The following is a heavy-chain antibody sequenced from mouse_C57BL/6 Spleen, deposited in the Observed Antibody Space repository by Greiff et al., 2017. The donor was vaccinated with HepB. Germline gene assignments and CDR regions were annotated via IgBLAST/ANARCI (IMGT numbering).Heavy chain of an antibody. Sequence: EVQRVESGEGLVKPGGSLKLSCAASGFTFSNYAMSWVRQIPEKRLEWVAYISSGGDYIYYADTVKGRLTISRDNARNTLYLQMSSLKYEDTAMYVCTRGGGYDYDQAWFAYWGQGTLVTVSA. V-gene: IGHV5-9-1*02. CDR1: GFTFSNYA. J-gene: IGHJ3*01. CDR3: TRGGGYDYDQAWFAY. D-gene: IGHD2-4*01. CDR2: ISSGGDYI.